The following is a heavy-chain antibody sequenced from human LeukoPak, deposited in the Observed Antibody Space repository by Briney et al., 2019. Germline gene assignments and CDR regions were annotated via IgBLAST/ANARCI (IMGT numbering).Heavy chain of an antibody. J-gene: IGHJ3*02. CDR3: ARGSGAYYEDAFDI. Sequence: ASVKVSCKASGYTFTSYGISWVRQAPGQGLEWMGWISAYNGNTNYAQKLQGRVTMTTDTSTSTAYMVLRSLRSDDTAVDYCARGSGAYYEDAFDIWGQGTMVTVSS. CDR1: GYTFTSYG. CDR2: ISAYNGNT. V-gene: IGHV1-18*01. D-gene: IGHD3-3*01.